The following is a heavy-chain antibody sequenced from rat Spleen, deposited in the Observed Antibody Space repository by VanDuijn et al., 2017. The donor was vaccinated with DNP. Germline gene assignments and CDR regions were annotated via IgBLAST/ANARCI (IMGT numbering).Heavy chain of an antibody. D-gene: IGHD1-11*01. J-gene: IGHJ2*01. V-gene: IGHV5-20*01. CDR1: RFTFSDYD. Sequence: EVQLVESGGGLVQPGRSLKLSCAVSRFTFSDYDMAWVRQAPTKGLEWVASISSSAGSTSYRDSVKGRFTISRDNAKNTLYLQMDSLRSEDTATYYCTTDFERGYWGQGVMVTVSS. CDR3: TTDFERGY. CDR2: ISSSAGST.